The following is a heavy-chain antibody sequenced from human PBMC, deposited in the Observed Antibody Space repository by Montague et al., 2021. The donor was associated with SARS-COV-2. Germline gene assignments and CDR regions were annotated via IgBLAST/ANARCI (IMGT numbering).Heavy chain of an antibody. Sequence: CAISGDSDSSDKAAWHWIRQSPASGLEWLGGSFYRSQWHTDFAASVRSRISFSGDISKNQFSLHLNSVTPEDTAIYYCARDGDYGGTWYSFLQNWGQGTLVIASS. V-gene: IGHV6-1*01. CDR1: GDSDSSDKAA. D-gene: IGHD4-17*01. CDR3: ARDGDYGGTWYSFLQN. CDR2: SFYRSQWHT. J-gene: IGHJ1*01.